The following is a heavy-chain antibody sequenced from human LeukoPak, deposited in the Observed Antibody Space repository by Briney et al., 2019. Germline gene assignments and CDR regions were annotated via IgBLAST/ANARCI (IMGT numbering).Heavy chain of an antibody. V-gene: IGHV3-7*03. J-gene: IGHJ4*02. CDR3: AKDRASIMGPTTFDY. CDR1: GFTFSSNW. CDR2: IKQDGSET. D-gene: IGHD1-26*01. Sequence: PGGSLRLSCAASGFTFSSNWMSWVRQAPGKGLEWLAKIKQDGSETCHMDSVKGRFTISRDNSKNTLDLQMNSLRAEDTAIYYCAKDRASIMGPTTFDYWGQGTLVTVSS.